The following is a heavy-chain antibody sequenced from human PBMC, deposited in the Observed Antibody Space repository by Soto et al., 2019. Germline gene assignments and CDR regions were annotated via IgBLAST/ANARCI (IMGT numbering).Heavy chain of an antibody. V-gene: IGHV3-30*18. CDR3: AKEGYYGSGSYHQPSYYYYGMDV. CDR2: ISYDGSNK. CDR1: GFTFSSYG. Sequence: QVQLVESGGGVVQPGRSLRLSCAASGFTFSSYGMHWVRQAPGKGLEWVAVISYDGSNKYYADSVKGRFTISRDNSKNTLYLQMNSLRAEDTAVYYCAKEGYYGSGSYHQPSYYYYGMDVWGQGTTVTVSS. D-gene: IGHD3-10*01. J-gene: IGHJ6*02.